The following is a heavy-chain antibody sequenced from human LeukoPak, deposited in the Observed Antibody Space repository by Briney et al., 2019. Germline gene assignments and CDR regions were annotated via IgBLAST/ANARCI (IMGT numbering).Heavy chain of an antibody. V-gene: IGHV4-61*02. CDR1: GGSISSGTYY. CDR3: ARGITSDAFDI. CDR2: ISTSGST. J-gene: IGHJ3*02. D-gene: IGHD3-16*01. Sequence: PSETLSLTRTVSGGSISSGTYYWGYIRQPAGKGLEWIGRISTSGSTNYNPSLKSRVSISVDTSNQQFSLQLSSVTAADTAVYYCARGITSDAFDIWGQGTMVTVSS.